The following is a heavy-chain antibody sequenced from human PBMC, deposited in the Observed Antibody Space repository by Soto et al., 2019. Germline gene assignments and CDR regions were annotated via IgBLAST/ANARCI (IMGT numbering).Heavy chain of an antibody. CDR2: VSGGSGVT. Sequence: EMQLLESGGGLVQPGGSLRLSCVVSGFSFSTYGVAWVRQAPGKGLEWVCGVSGGSGVTHYTDSVKGRFTISGDDSKNTVYLQMHSLRGEDTAVYYCTRWNGYGDLWGHGTLVTVSS. CDR3: TRWNGYGDL. D-gene: IGHD1-1*01. CDR1: GFSFSTYG. V-gene: IGHV3-23*01. J-gene: IGHJ5*02.